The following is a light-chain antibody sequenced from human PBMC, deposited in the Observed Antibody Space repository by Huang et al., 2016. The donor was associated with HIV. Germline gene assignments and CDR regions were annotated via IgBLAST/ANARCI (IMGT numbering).Light chain of an antibody. Sequence: EIVMTQSPAALSLSPGEGATLACRASQSVTSSYLSGYQQKAGQAPSRLIYGASTRAAGIPGRCSGSGSGTDFTLNITSLQSEDFAVYYCLQDYKIPWTFGQGTKVEIK. V-gene: IGKV3D-7*01. CDR3: LQDYKIPWT. J-gene: IGKJ1*01. CDR1: QSVTSSY. CDR2: GAS.